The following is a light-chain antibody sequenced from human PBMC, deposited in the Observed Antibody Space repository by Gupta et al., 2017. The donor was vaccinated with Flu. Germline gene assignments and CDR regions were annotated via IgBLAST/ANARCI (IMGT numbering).Light chain of an antibody. V-gene: IGLV8-61*01. CDR2: STN. CDR1: SGSVSTSSN. CDR3: AVYMGSGSWV. J-gene: IGLJ3*02. Sequence: QTVVTQEPSFSVSPGGTGPLTCRLSSGSVSTSSNPSWYQQTPGQAPRTLIYSTNTRSSGVPDRFSGSILGNKAALTITGAQADDESDYYCAVYMGSGSWVFGGGTKLTVL.